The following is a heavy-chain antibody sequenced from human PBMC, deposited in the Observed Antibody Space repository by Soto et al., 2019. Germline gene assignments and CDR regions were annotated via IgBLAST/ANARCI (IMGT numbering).Heavy chain of an antibody. CDR3: ARDQTELDY. Sequence: QVHLVQSGSEVKEPWASVKVSCKTSGYTFTSYAINWVRQAPGHGLEWMGWISAYSGNTKYAQRLQGRVTMTTDTSTSTAYMELRTLRSDDTAVYYCARDQTELDYWGQGTLVTVSS. CDR2: ISAYSGNT. CDR1: GYTFTSYA. J-gene: IGHJ4*02. V-gene: IGHV1-18*04.